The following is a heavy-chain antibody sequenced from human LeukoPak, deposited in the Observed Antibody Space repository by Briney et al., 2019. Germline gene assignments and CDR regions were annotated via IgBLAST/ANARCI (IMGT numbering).Heavy chain of an antibody. Sequence: PGGSLRLSCAASEFTFSTYSMNWVRQAPGKGLKWVSSISSSSSYIYYADSVKGRFTISRDNAKNSLYLQMNSLRAEDTAVYYCARGENNYGYYYFDYWGQGTLVTVSS. D-gene: IGHD5-18*01. CDR1: EFTFSTYS. J-gene: IGHJ4*02. V-gene: IGHV3-21*01. CDR3: ARGENNYGYYYFDY. CDR2: ISSSSSYI.